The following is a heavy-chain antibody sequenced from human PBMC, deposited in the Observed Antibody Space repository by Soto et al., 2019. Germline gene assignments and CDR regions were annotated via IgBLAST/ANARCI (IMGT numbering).Heavy chain of an antibody. CDR1: GGSISSGGYY. CDR2: IYYSGST. CDR3: ARAYYYDSSGEYDAFDI. V-gene: IGHV4-31*03. Sequence: SETLSLTCTVSGGSISSGGYYWSWIRQHPGKGLEWIGYIYYSGSTYYNPSLKSRVTISVDTSKNQFSLKLSSVTAADTAVYYCARAYYYDSSGEYDAFDIWGPGTMVTV. D-gene: IGHD3-22*01. J-gene: IGHJ3*02.